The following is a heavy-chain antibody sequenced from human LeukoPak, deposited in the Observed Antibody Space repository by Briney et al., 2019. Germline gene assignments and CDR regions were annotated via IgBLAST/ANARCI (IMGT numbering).Heavy chain of an antibody. V-gene: IGHV3-49*03. CDR3: TRDHPSALGTADYYYMDV. CDR2: IRSKAYGGTT. Sequence: GGSLRLSCTASGFTFGDYAMSWFRQAPGKGLEWVGFIRSKAYGGTTEYAASVKGRFTISRDDSKSIAYLQMNSLKTEDTAVYYCTRDHPSALGTADYYYMDVWGKGTTVTVSS. D-gene: IGHD2-8*02. J-gene: IGHJ6*03. CDR1: GFTFGDYA.